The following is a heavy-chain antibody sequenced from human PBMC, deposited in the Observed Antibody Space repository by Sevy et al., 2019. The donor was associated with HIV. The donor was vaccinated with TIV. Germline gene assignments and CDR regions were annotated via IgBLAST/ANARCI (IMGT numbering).Heavy chain of an antibody. D-gene: IGHD3-16*01. Sequence: GESLKISCAASGFTFSSYSMNWVRQAPGKGLEWVSYISSSSSTIYYADSVKGRFTISRDNAKNSLYLQMNSLRDEDTAVYYCARGLGGYFDYWGQGTLVTVSS. CDR2: ISSSSSTI. CDR1: GFTFSSYS. CDR3: ARGLGGYFDY. V-gene: IGHV3-48*02. J-gene: IGHJ4*02.